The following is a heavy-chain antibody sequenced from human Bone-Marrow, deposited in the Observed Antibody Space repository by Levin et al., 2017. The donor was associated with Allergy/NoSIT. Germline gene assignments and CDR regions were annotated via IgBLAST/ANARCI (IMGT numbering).Heavy chain of an antibody. CDR2: INDSGST. V-gene: IGHV4-34*01. CDR1: GGSFNYYY. J-gene: IGHJ4*02. Sequence: RPSETLSLTCAVSGGSFNYYYWCWIRQPPGKGLEWIGEINDSGSTNYNPSLKSRVTISLDTSKNQFSLRLSSVTAADTAVYYCARYGGDQLGYITRDYWGQGTLVTVSS. CDR3: ARYGGDQLGYITRDY. D-gene: IGHD1-1*01.